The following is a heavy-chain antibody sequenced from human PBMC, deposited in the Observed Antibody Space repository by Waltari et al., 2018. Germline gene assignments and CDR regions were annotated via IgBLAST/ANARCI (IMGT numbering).Heavy chain of an antibody. V-gene: IGHV3-33*01. Sequence: QVQLVESGGGVVQPGRSLRLSCAASGFTFSSYGRHRFRQAPGKGLEWVAVIWYDGSNKYYADSVKGRFTISRDNSKNTLYLQMNSLRAEDTAVYYCARDMTTVAYYGMDVWGQGTTVTVSS. D-gene: IGHD4-17*01. CDR2: IWYDGSNK. J-gene: IGHJ6*02. CDR1: GFTFSSYG. CDR3: ARDMTTVAYYGMDV.